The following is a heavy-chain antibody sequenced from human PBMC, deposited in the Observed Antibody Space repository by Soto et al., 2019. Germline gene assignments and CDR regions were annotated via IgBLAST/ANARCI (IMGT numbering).Heavy chain of an antibody. CDR3: ARLVDGYPGY. CDR1: GCTFTSQW. V-gene: IGHV5-51*01. Sequence: GESLKISCKASGCTFTSQWIGWVRQKPGKGLEWMGLIFPGDSDTRYSPSFQGQVTISADKSISTAFLQWSSLKASDTAMYYCARLVDGYPGYWGQGTLVTVSS. CDR2: IFPGDSDT. D-gene: IGHD5-12*01. J-gene: IGHJ4*02.